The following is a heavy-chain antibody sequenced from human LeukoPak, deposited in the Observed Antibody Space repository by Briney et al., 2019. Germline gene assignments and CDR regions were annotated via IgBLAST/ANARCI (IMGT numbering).Heavy chain of an antibody. Sequence: GEAPMIFLWGSGYIFTTYWVSWGRQMPGKGLEGVGKIDPSDSYTKYCPSFVGHVTTSADKSISTTYLQWSSLKASDTAIYYCARLGGTGVDYWGQGTLVTVSS. CDR3: ARLGGTGVDY. D-gene: IGHD3-16*01. CDR1: GYIFTTYW. CDR2: IDPSDSYT. V-gene: IGHV5-10-1*01. J-gene: IGHJ4*02.